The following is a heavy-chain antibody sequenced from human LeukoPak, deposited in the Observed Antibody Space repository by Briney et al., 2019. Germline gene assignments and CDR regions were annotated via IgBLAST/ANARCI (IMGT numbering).Heavy chain of an antibody. CDR1: GFTFSSYW. Sequence: PGGSLRLSCAASGFTFSSYWMHWVRQAPGKGLEWVALIWYDGSIKYYTDSVKGRFTISRDNSKNTLYLQMNSLRAEDTAVYHCARDVGSGNYYRGYFDYWGQGTLVTVSS. D-gene: IGHD1-26*01. J-gene: IGHJ4*02. CDR2: IWYDGSIK. V-gene: IGHV3-33*08. CDR3: ARDVGSGNYYRGYFDY.